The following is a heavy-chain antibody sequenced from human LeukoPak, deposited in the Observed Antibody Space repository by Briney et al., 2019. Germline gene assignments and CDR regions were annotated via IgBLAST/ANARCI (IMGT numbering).Heavy chain of an antibody. Sequence: GGSLRLSCAASRFTFSSYAMSWVRQAPGKGLEWVSSISGSGDTTYYAESVKGRFTISRDNSKNTLYLQMNSLRAEDTAVYYCAKAGDSSSSPLFLDWGQGTLVTVSS. CDR2: ISGSGDTT. CDR1: RFTFSSYA. D-gene: IGHD6-6*01. V-gene: IGHV3-23*01. CDR3: AKAGDSSSSPLFLD. J-gene: IGHJ4*02.